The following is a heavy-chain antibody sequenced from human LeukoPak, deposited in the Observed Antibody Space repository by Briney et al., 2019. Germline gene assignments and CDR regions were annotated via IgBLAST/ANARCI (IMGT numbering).Heavy chain of an antibody. J-gene: IGHJ4*02. CDR1: GFTFSSYS. V-gene: IGHV3-23*01. CDR2: ISGSGGST. CDR3: AKDRGSSVPSCGDY. Sequence: GGSLRLSCAASGFTFSSYSMNWVRQAPGKGLEWVSAISGSGGSTYYADSVKGRFTISRDNSKNTLYLQMNSLRAEDTAVYYCAKDRGSSVPSCGDYWGQGTLVTVSS. D-gene: IGHD6-6*01.